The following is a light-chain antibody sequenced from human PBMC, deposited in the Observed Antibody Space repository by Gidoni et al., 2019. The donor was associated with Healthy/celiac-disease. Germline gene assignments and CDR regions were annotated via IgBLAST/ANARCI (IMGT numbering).Light chain of an antibody. J-gene: IGLJ3*02. CDR3: QSYDSSLSGSV. CDR2: GNS. V-gene: IGLV1-40*01. CDR1: SSNIGAGSD. Sequence: QSVLTQPPSVSGAPGQRVTISCTGSSSNIGAGSDVHWYQQLPGTAPKLLIYGNSNRPSGVPDRFSGSKSGTSASLAITGLQPEDEADYYCQSYDSSLSGSVFGGGTKLTVL.